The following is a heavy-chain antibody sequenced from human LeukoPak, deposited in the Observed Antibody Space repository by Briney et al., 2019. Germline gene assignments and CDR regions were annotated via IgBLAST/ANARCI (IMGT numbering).Heavy chain of an antibody. Sequence: SETLSLTCTASGGSISSYYWSWIRQPPGKGLEWIGYIYYSGSTNYNPSLKSRVTISVDTSKNQFSLKLSSVTAADTAVYYCATKIGYCSSTSCYSWFDPWGQGTLVTVSS. D-gene: IGHD2-2*02. J-gene: IGHJ5*02. CDR3: ATKIGYCSSTSCYSWFDP. CDR2: IYYSGST. V-gene: IGHV4-59*01. CDR1: GGSISSYY.